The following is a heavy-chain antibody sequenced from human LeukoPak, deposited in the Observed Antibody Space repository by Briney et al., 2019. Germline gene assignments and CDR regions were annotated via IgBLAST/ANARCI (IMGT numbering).Heavy chain of an antibody. CDR3: ARAATRGGWFDP. J-gene: IGHJ5*02. CDR1: GGSISSGSYY. V-gene: IGHV4-61*02. Sequence: SETLSLTCTVSGGSISSGSYYWSWIRQPAGKGLEWIGRIYTSGSTNYNPSLKSRVTISVDTSKNQFSLKLSSVTAADTAVYYCARAATRGGWFDPWGQGTLVTVSS. D-gene: IGHD3-10*01. CDR2: IYTSGST.